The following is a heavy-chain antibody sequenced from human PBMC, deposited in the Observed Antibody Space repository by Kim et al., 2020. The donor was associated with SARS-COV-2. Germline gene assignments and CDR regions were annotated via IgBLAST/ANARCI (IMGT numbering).Heavy chain of an antibody. CDR3: ARDGGNWFDP. Sequence: KNYADPVKGRFTLSRDNSKNTLYLQMNSLRAEDTAVYYCARDGGNWFDPWGQGTLVTVSS. CDR2: K. J-gene: IGHJ5*02. D-gene: IGHD3-16*01. V-gene: IGHV3-30*01.